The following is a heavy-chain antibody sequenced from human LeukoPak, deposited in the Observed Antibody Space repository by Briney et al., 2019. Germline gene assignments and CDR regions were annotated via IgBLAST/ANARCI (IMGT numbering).Heavy chain of an antibody. CDR2: IYSGGST. D-gene: IGHD2-15*01. CDR1: GFTVSSNY. Sequence: GGSLRLSCAASGFTVSSNYMSWVRQAPGKGLEWVSVIYSGGSTYYADSVKGRFTISRHNSKSTLYLQMNSLRAEDTAVYYCARDSRPRYCSGGSCYSVYYYYGMDVWGQGTTVTVSS. V-gene: IGHV3-53*04. CDR3: ARDSRPRYCSGGSCYSVYYYYGMDV. J-gene: IGHJ6*02.